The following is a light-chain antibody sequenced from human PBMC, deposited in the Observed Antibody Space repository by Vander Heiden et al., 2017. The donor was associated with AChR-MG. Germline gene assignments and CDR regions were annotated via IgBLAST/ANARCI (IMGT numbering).Light chain of an antibody. J-gene: IGKJ1*01. Sequence: DLLMTQSPDPLAGSLGERATINCKSSQSVLYSSNNKNYLAWYQQKPGQPPKLLIYWASTRESGVPDRFSGSGSGTDFTLTISSLQAEDVAVYYCQQYYSTPWTFGQGTKVEIK. CDR3: QQYYSTPWT. CDR2: WAS. CDR1: QSVLYSSNNKNY. V-gene: IGKV4-1*01.